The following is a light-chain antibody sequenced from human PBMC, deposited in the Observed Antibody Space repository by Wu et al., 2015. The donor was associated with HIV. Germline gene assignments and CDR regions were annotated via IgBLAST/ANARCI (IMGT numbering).Light chain of an antibody. Sequence: EVVMTQSPATLSLSPGERAILSCRASQSVSSSHLAWYQQKTGQAPRLLIYGASIRATGIPDRFSGSGSGTGFTLTISRLELEDFAVYYCQHYGSSPPPYTFGQGTKLEIK. J-gene: IGKJ2*01. CDR1: QSVSSSH. V-gene: IGKV3-20*01. CDR3: QHYGSSPPPYT. CDR2: GAS.